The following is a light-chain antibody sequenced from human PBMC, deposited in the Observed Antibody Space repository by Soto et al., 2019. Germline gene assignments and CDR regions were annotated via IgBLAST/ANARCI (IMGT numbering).Light chain of an antibody. CDR1: SGHRDYI. J-gene: IGLJ3*02. Sequence: QLVLTQSSSASASLGSSFKLTCTLNSGHRDYIIAWHQQQPGKAPRYLMKVEGSGSYNKGSGVHDRFSGSSSGADRYLTISNLQFEDEADYYCETWDRNTRVFGGRTKLTVL. CDR3: ETWDRNTRV. CDR2: VEGSGSY. V-gene: IGLV4-60*02.